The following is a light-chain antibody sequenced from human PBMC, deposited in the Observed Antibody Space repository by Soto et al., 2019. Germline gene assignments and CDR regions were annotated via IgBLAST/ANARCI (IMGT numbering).Light chain of an antibody. Sequence: EIVLTQSPGTVSLSPGERVTLSCRASQSVDISLAWYQQKPGQAPRLLIYGASTRATDMPGTFSGRGSGTEFTLTISSLRPEDFAVYYCQQYRSWPRTFGQGTKVDIK. CDR3: QQYRSWPRT. J-gene: IGKJ1*01. CDR2: GAS. CDR1: QSVDIS. V-gene: IGKV3-15*01.